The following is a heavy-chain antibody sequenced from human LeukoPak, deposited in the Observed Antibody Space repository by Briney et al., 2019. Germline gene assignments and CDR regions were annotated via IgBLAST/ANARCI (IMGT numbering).Heavy chain of an antibody. CDR1: GYTFTSYD. Sequence: GASVKVSCKASGYTFTSYDINWVRQATGQGLEWMGWMNPNSGNTGYAQKFQSRVTITRNTSISTAYMELSSRRSEDTAVYYRARTELVYYYYYMDVWGKETTVTVSS. CDR2: MNPNSGNT. J-gene: IGHJ6*03. CDR3: ARTELVYYYYYMDV. D-gene: IGHD6-13*01. V-gene: IGHV1-8*03.